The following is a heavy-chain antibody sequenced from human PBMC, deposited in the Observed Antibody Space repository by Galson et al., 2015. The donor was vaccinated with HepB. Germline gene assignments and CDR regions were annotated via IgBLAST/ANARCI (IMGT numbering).Heavy chain of an antibody. CDR3: TKDLSH. V-gene: IGHV3-15*05. J-gene: IGHJ4*02. Sequence: SLRLSCAASGFTFANAWMAWVRQAPGKGLEWVGRIKSNADGGTIVYAAPVKDRFTISRDDSKTTLYLQMNSLKIEDTAVYYCTKDLSHWGQGTLVTVSS. CDR1: GFTFANAW. CDR2: IKSNADGGTI.